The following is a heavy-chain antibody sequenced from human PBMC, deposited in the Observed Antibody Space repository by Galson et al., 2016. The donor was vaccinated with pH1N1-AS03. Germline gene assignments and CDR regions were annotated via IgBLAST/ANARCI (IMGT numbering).Heavy chain of an antibody. CDR2: IYPDDSDT. Sequence: QSGAEVKKPGESLKISCKGSGDSFNTYWIGWVRQMPGKGLEWMGIIYPDDSDTRYSPSFQGHVTISDDASISTAYLPWSSLKASDTAISCCARRGHCTGISCYDLDSWGQGTMVTVSS. CDR1: GDSFNTYW. CDR3: ARRGHCTGISCYDLDS. D-gene: IGHD2-2*01. V-gene: IGHV5-51*03. J-gene: IGHJ4*02.